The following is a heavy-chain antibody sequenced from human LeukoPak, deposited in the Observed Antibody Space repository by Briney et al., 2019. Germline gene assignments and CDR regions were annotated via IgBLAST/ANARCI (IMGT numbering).Heavy chain of an antibody. CDR3: ARDREETYYDSSGYYSDWYFDL. V-gene: IGHV1-2*02. J-gene: IGHJ2*01. CDR2: INPNSGGT. CDR1: GYTFTGYY. Sequence: ASVKVSCKASGYTFTGYYMHWVRQAPGQGLEWMGWINPNSGGTNYAQKFQGRVTMTRDTSISTAYMKLSRLRSDDTAVYYCARDREETYYDSSGYYSDWYFDLWGRGTLVTVSS. D-gene: IGHD3-22*01.